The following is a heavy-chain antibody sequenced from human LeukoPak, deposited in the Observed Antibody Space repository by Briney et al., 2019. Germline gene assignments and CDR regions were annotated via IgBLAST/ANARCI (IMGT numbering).Heavy chain of an antibody. CDR3: ARDLANSFTIFGVVNRSPVWIFDY. V-gene: IGHV4-4*02. J-gene: IGHJ4*02. Sequence: SGTLSLTCAVSGGSISSSNWWSWVRQPPGKGLEWIGEIYHSGSTNYNPSLKSRVTISVDKSKNQFSLKLSSVTAADTAVYYCARDLANSFTIFGVVNRSPVWIFDYWGQGTLVTVSS. D-gene: IGHD3-3*01. CDR1: GGSISSSNW. CDR2: IYHSGST.